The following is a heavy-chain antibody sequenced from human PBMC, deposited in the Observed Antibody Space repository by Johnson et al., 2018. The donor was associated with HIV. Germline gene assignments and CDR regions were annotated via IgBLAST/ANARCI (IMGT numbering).Heavy chain of an antibody. CDR3: ARGQQDMGAGAFDI. Sequence: MLLVESGGGLVQPGGSLRLSCAASGFTVSSNYMSWVRQAPGKGLEWVSVIGTAGDTYYAVSVKGRFTISRGNAKNSLHLQMNSLRAGDTAVYYCARGQQDMGAGAFDIWGQGTMVTVSS. CDR1: GFTVSSNY. J-gene: IGHJ3*02. D-gene: IGHD3-16*01. V-gene: IGHV3-13*01. CDR2: IGTAGDT.